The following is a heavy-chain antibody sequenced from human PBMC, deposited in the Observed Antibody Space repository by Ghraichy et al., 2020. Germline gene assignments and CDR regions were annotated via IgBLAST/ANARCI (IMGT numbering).Heavy chain of an antibody. CDR2: TRNKANSYTT. V-gene: IGHV3-72*01. J-gene: IGHJ3*02. D-gene: IGHD2-15*01. CDR1: GFTFSDHY. Sequence: GGSLRLSCAASGFTFSDHYMDWVRQAPGKGLEWVGRTRNKANSYTTEYAASVKGRFTISRDDSKNSLYLQMNSLKTEDTAVYYCARYCSGGSCYSDAFDIWGQGTMVTVSS. CDR3: ARYCSGGSCYSDAFDI.